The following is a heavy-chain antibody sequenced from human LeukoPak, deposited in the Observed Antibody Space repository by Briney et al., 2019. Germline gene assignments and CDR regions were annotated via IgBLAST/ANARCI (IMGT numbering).Heavy chain of an antibody. J-gene: IGHJ4*02. D-gene: IGHD3-3*01. V-gene: IGHV3-20*04. Sequence: GALRPSCAASGFTFDDYGMSWVRQAPGKGLEWVSGINWNGGSTGYADSAKGRFTISRDNAKNSLYLQMNSLRAEDTALYYCARDQFGVIIVTSQYYFDYWGQGTLVTVSS. CDR2: INWNGGST. CDR3: ARDQFGVIIVTSQYYFDY. CDR1: GFTFDDYG.